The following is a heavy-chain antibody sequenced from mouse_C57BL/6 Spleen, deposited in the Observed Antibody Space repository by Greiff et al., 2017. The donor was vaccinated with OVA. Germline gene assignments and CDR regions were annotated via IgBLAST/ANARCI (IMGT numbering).Heavy chain of an antibody. CDR3: ARSDYRE. J-gene: IGHJ2*01. CDR1: GYTFTSYW. Sequence: QVQLQQPGAELVKPGASVKLSCKASGYTFTSYWMQWVKQRPGQGLEWIGEIDPSDSYTNYNQKFKGKATLTVDTSSSTAYMQLSSLTSEDSAVYYCARSDYREWGQGTTLTVSS. D-gene: IGHD1-1*02. V-gene: IGHV1-50*01. CDR2: IDPSDSYT.